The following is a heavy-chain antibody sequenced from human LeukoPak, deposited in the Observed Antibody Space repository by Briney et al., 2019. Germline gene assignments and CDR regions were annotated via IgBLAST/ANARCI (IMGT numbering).Heavy chain of an antibody. CDR2: INHSGST. CDR1: GGSFSGYY. J-gene: IGHJ4*02. CDR3: ARGRSGGVVPAATPYDY. Sequence: SETLSLTCAVYGGSFSGYYWSWIRQPPGKGLEWIGEINHSGSTNYNPSLKSQVTISVDTSKNQFSLKLSSVTAADTAVYCCARGRSGGVVPAATPYDYWGQGTLVTVSS. D-gene: IGHD2-2*01. V-gene: IGHV4-34*01.